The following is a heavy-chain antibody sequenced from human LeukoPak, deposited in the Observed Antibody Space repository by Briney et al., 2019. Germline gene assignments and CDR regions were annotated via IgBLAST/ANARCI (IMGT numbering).Heavy chain of an antibody. D-gene: IGHD2-8*02. CDR3: ARSRTGNYFDY. V-gene: IGHV3-48*01. CDR2: ISSGSSTI. CDR1: GFAFSGYS. J-gene: IGHJ4*02. Sequence: GGSLRLSCAASGFAFSGYSMNWVRQAPRKGLEWVSYISSGSSTIFYADSVKGRFTISRDNAKSSLFLQMNSLRAEDTAVYYCARSRTGNYFDYWGQGTLVTVSS.